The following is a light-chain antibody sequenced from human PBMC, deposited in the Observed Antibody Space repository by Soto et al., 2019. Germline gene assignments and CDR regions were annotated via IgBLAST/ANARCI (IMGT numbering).Light chain of an antibody. CDR3: AAWDDSLNAVV. J-gene: IGLJ2*01. CDR1: GSNIGSNA. V-gene: IGLV1-44*01. CDR2: SNR. Sequence: QSVLAQPPSTSGTPGQRVTISCSGRGSNIGSNAVSWYQQLPGTAPKLLIYSNRERPSGVPDRFSGSTSGTSASLAISGLQSEDEADYYCAAWDDSLNAVVVGGGTKLTVL.